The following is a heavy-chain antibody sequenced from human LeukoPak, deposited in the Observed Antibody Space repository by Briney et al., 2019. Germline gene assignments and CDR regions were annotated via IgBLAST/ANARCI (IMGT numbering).Heavy chain of an antibody. CDR2: IRYDGSNK. D-gene: IGHD6-13*01. Sequence: PGGSLRLSCAASGFTFSSYGMHWVRQAPGKGLEWVAFIRYDGSNKYYADSVKGRFTISRDNSKNTLYLQMNSLRAEDTAVYYCAGAAVGTQSPMVGDWFDPWGQGTLVTVSS. CDR1: GFTFSSYG. J-gene: IGHJ5*02. CDR3: AGAAVGTQSPMVGDWFDP. V-gene: IGHV3-30*02.